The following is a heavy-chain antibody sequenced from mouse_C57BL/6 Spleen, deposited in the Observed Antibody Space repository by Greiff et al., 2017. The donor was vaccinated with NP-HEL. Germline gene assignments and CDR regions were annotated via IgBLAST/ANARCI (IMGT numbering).Heavy chain of an antibody. CDR3: ANPYYGSAMGY. D-gene: IGHD1-1*01. J-gene: IGHJ4*01. Sequence: EVKLVESGGGLVKPGGSLKLSCAASGFTFSDYGMHWVRQAPEKGLEWVAYISSGSSTIYYADTVKGRFTISRDNAKNTLFLQMTSLRSEDTAMYYCANPYYGSAMGYWGQGTSVTVSS. V-gene: IGHV5-17*01. CDR1: GFTFSDYG. CDR2: ISSGSSTI.